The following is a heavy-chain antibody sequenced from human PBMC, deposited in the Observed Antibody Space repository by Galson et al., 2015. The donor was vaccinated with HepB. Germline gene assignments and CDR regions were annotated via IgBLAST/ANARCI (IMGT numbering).Heavy chain of an antibody. D-gene: IGHD1-26*01. J-gene: IGHJ4*02. CDR3: ARIQVGGTGVES. Sequence: LSLTCSVSGASISCTNYYWGWIRQPPGKGLDWIGSIFSGVTTYYNPSFKSRATISVDTSKNHFSLKLNSVTAADMAVYYCARIQVGGTGVESWGQGSLVTVSS. CDR1: GASISCTNYY. CDR2: IFSGVTT. V-gene: IGHV4-39*02.